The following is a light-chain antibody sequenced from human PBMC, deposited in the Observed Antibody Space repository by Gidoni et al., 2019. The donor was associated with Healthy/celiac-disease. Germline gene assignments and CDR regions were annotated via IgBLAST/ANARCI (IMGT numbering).Light chain of an antibody. V-gene: IGKV3-15*01. CDR3: QQCNNWPYT. J-gene: IGKJ2*01. CDR1: QCVSSN. CDR2: GAS. Sequence: EIVMTQSPATLSVSPGERATLSCRASQCVSSNLAWYQQKPGQAPWLLIYGASNRATGIPARFSGSGSGTEFTLTISSLQSEDFAVYYCQQCNNWPYTFGQGTKLEIK.